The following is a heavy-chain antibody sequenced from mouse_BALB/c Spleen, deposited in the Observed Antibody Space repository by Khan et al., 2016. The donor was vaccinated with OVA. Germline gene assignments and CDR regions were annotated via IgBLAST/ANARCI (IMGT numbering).Heavy chain of an antibody. V-gene: IGHV1S41*01. J-gene: IGHJ4*01. CDR3: ARSNYYGSSLYAMGY. Sequence: DLVKHGASVKLSCKASGYTFTSYWINGIKQRPGQGFEWIGHIAPGSGSTYYNEMFKGMATLKVDTFSSTAYIQPSSLASEDFAVYFGARSNYYGSSLYAMGYWGQGTSVTVSS. CDR2: IAPGSGST. CDR1: GYTFTSYW. D-gene: IGHD1-1*01.